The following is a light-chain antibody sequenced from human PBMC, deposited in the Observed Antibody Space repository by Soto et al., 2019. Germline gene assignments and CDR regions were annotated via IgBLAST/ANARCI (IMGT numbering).Light chain of an antibody. Sequence: EIVLTQSPATLSLSPGERATLSCRASQSISSYLAWYQQKPGQAPRLLIYDGSNRATGIPARFSGSGSETDFTLTISSLETEDFASYYCQQRRSWPLTFGGGTKVEIK. V-gene: IGKV3-11*01. J-gene: IGKJ4*01. CDR1: QSISSY. CDR3: QQRRSWPLT. CDR2: DGS.